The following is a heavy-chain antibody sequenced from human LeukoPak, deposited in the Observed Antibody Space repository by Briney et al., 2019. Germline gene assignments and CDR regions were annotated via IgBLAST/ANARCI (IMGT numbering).Heavy chain of an antibody. Sequence: PGGSLRLSCAAPGFTFSSYAMHWVRQAPGKGLEWVAVISYDGSNKYYADSMKGRFTISRDNSKNTLYLQMNSLRAEDTAVYYCARQAVAGTSGPDYWGQGTLVTVSS. CDR2: ISYDGSNK. J-gene: IGHJ4*02. V-gene: IGHV3-30*04. CDR1: GFTFSSYA. D-gene: IGHD6-19*01. CDR3: ARQAVAGTSGPDY.